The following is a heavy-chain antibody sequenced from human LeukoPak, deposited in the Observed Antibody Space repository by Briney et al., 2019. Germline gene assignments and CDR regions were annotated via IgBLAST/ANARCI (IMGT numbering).Heavy chain of an antibody. J-gene: IGHJ6*02. CDR2: INPSGGST. V-gene: IGHV1-46*01. CDR3: ARYGGPLSMDV. CDR1: GGTFSSYA. D-gene: IGHD4-23*01. Sequence: ASVRVSCKASGGTFSSYAISWVRQAPGQGLEWMGIINPSGGSTSYAQKFQGRVTMTRDTSTSTVYMELSSLRSEDTAVYYCARYGGPLSMDVWGQGTTVTVSS.